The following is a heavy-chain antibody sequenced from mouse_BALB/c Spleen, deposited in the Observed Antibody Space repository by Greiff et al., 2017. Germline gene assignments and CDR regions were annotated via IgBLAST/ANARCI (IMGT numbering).Heavy chain of an antibody. CDR3: ARDLYGNSFAY. CDR2: IWAGGST. J-gene: IGHJ3*01. D-gene: IGHD2-10*02. V-gene: IGHV2-9*02. CDR1: GFSLTSYG. Sequence: VKVVESGPGLVAPSQSLSITCTVSGFSLTSYGVHWVRQPPGTGLEWLGVIWAGGSTNYNSALMSRLSISKDNSKSQVFLKINSLQTDDTAMYYCARDLYGNSFAYWGQGTLVTVSA.